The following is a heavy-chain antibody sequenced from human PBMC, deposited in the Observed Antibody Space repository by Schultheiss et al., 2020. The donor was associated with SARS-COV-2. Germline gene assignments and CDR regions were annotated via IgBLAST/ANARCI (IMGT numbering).Heavy chain of an antibody. J-gene: IGHJ4*02. D-gene: IGHD1-7*01. CDR2: IYYGGST. CDR1: GGSISSYY. V-gene: IGHV4-59*01. Sequence: SQTLSLTFTVSGGSISSYYWSWIRQPAGKGLEWIGYIYYGGSTNYNPSLKSRVTMSVDTSKNQFSLKLSSVTAADTAVYYCARRGWNFFFDFWGQGTLVTVSS. CDR3: ARRGWNFFFDF.